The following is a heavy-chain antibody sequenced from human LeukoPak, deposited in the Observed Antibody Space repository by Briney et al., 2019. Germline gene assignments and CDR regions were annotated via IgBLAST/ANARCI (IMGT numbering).Heavy chain of an antibody. V-gene: IGHV3-7*01. CDR2: IKQGGSEK. CDR3: AKEKAAADQTFDY. Sequence: GGSLRLSCAASGFTFGTYWMSWVRQAPGKGLEGVANIKQGGSEKDYVDSVKGRFTISRDNSKNTLYLQMNSLRAEDTAVYYCAKEKAAADQTFDYWGQGTLVTVSS. D-gene: IGHD6-13*01. J-gene: IGHJ4*02. CDR1: GFTFGTYW.